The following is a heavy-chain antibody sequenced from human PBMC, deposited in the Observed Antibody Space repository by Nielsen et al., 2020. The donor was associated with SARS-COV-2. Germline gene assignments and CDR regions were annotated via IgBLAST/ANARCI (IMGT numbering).Heavy chain of an antibody. D-gene: IGHD1-26*01. CDR1: GGSISSSNW. CDR3: ARAGSYSRYYYGMDV. V-gene: IGHV4-4*02. J-gene: IGHJ6*02. Sequence: SETLSLTCAVSGGSISSSNWWSWVRQPPGKGLEWIGEIYHSGSTNYNPSLKSRVTISVDKSKNQFSLKLSSVTAADTAVYYCARAGSYSRYYYGMDVWGQGTTVTVSS. CDR2: IYHSGST.